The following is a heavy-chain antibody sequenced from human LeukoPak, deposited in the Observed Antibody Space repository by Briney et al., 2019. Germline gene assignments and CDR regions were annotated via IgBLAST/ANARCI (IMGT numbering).Heavy chain of an antibody. J-gene: IGHJ4*02. CDR1: GFTFSSYS. D-gene: IGHD3-22*01. CDR2: ISSSSNYI. Sequence: GGSLRLSCAASGFTFSSYSMNWVRQAPGKGLEWVSSISSSSNYIYYADSVRGRFTISRDNAKNSLYLQMNSLRAEDTAVYYCARGQFRYYDSSGYYGPDYWGQGTLVTVSS. V-gene: IGHV3-21*01. CDR3: ARGQFRYYDSSGYYGPDY.